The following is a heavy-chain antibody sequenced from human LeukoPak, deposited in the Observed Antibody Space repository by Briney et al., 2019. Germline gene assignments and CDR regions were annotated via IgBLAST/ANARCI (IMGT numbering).Heavy chain of an antibody. V-gene: IGHV4-4*07. CDR1: GGSISGYY. CDR2: IYTDGST. J-gene: IGHJ4*02. CDR3: ARDPSYSSGYFDY. Sequence: SETLSLTCTVSGGSISGYYLSWIRQPAGRGLEWIGRIYTDGSTDYNPSLKSRVTMSVDASKNQFSLKLSSVTAADTALYYCARDPSYSSGYFDYWGQGTLVTVSS. D-gene: IGHD6-19*01.